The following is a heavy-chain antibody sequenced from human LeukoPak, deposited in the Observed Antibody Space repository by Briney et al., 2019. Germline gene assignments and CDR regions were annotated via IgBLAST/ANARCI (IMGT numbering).Heavy chain of an antibody. V-gene: IGHV3-23*01. D-gene: IGHD3-9*01. CDR3: AKGNYDILTGYYSAFI. CDR1: GFTFSSYA. CDR2: ISGTGDGT. Sequence: GGSLRLSCAASGFTFSSYAMSWFGRVAGKGLEWVSTISGTGDGTYYAYSVKGRFTISRDNSNNTLYLQMNSLRAEDTAVYSCAKGNYDILTGYYSAFIWGQGTLVTVSS. J-gene: IGHJ4*02.